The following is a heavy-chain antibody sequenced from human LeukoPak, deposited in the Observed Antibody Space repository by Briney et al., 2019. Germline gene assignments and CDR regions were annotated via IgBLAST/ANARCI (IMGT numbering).Heavy chain of an antibody. CDR3: ASGGVGGYYFDY. J-gene: IGHJ4*02. CDR2: IYYSGST. D-gene: IGHD3-10*01. CDR1: GGSISSYY. Sequence: SETLSLTCTVSGGSISSYYWSWIRQPPGKGLEWIGYIYYSGSTNYNPSLKSRVTISVDTSKNQFSLKLSSVTAADTAVYYCASGGVGGYYFDYWGQGTLVTVSS. V-gene: IGHV4-59*01.